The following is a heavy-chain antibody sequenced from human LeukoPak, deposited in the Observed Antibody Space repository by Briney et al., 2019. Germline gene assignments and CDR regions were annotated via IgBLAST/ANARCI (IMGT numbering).Heavy chain of an antibody. Sequence: ASVKVSCKASGCTFTSYDINWVRQAPGQGLEWMGWMNPNSGNTGYAQKFQGRVTMTRNTSISTAYMELSSLRSEDTAVYYCARAPRVGKYQLLFWGQGTLVTVSS. J-gene: IGHJ4*02. D-gene: IGHD2-2*01. CDR1: GCTFTSYD. V-gene: IGHV1-8*01. CDR2: MNPNSGNT. CDR3: ARAPRVGKYQLLF.